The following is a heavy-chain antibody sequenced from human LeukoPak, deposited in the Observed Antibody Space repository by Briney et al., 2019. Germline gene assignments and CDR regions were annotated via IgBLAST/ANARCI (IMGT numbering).Heavy chain of an antibody. CDR1: GYSFSRYC. D-gene: IGHD2-2*01. CDR3: ARDTTTYCSSTRCYRKVSWFDP. Sequence: GGSLRLSCAASGYSFSRYCMTGVRRARGGGLECVANIKQDGSEKYYVDSVKGRFTITRGNAKNSLYLQMNSLRAEDTAGYYCARDTTTYCSSTRCYRKVSWFDPWGQGTLVTVSS. V-gene: IGHV3-7*01. CDR2: IKQDGSEK. J-gene: IGHJ5*02.